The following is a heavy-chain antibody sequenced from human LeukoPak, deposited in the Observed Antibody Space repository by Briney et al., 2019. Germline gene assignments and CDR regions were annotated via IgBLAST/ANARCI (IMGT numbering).Heavy chain of an antibody. D-gene: IGHD2-15*01. CDR1: GGSITGGSYY. V-gene: IGHV4-30-4*08. CDR3: ARVWVAADY. CDR2: IYYSGST. Sequence: SETLSLTCTVSGGSITGGSYYWAWIRQPPGKGLEWIGYIYYSGSTYYNPSLKSRVTISVDTSKNQFSLKLSSVTAADTAVYYCARVWVAADYWGQGTLVTVSS. J-gene: IGHJ4*02.